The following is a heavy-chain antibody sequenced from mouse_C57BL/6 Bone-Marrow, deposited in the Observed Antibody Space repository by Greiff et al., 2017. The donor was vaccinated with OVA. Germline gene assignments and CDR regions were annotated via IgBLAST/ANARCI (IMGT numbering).Heavy chain of an antibody. CDR2: INPANGDT. V-gene: IGHV14-3*01. D-gene: IGHD2-12*01. CDR1: GYTITNYY. Sequence: EVKLQQSVAELVRPGASVKMSCTASGYTITNYYMHWVKQRHEKSLEWIGEINPANGDTNYNQKFKGKATITADTSSSTASMPLSSLTSEDTAIYYCARSYGCRFAYWGKGTLVTVSA. J-gene: IGHJ3*01. CDR3: ARSYGCRFAY.